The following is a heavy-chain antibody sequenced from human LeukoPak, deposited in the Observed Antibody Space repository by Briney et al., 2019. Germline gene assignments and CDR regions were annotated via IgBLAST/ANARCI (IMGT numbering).Heavy chain of an antibody. CDR3: ARGGRGTGTTVDY. CDR1: GGSISGYH. V-gene: IGHV4-59*01. D-gene: IGHD1-7*01. Sequence: PSETLSLTCTVSGGSISGYHWIWIRQPPGRGLEWIAYMYHSGTTNYNPSLKSRVTMSVDTSKNQFSLKLSSVTAADTAVYYCARGGRGTGTTVDYWGQGTLVTVSS. J-gene: IGHJ4*02. CDR2: MYHSGTT.